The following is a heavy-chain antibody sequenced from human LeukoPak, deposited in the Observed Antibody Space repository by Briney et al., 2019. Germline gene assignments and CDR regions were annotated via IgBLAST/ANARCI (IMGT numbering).Heavy chain of an antibody. CDR2: IIPIFGTA. D-gene: IGHD3-22*01. CDR3: ARAPTRNYYDSSGYYSAFDI. Sequence: GASVKVSCKASGGTFSSYAISWVRQAPGQGLEWMGGIIPIFGTANYAQKFQGRVTITADESTSTAYMELSSLRSEDTAVYYCARAPTRNYYDSSGYYSAFDIWGQGTMVTVSS. J-gene: IGHJ3*02. CDR1: GGTFSSYA. V-gene: IGHV1-69*13.